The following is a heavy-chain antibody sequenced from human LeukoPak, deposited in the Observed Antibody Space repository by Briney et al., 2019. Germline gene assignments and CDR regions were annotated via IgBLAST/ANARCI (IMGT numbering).Heavy chain of an antibody. J-gene: IGHJ6*03. D-gene: IGHD3-16*02. CDR2: INPNSGGT. V-gene: IGHV1-2*02. Sequence: GASVKVSCKASGYTFTGYYMHWVRQAPGQGLEWMGWINPNSGGTNYAQKFQGRVTMTRDTSISTAYMELSRLRSDDTAVYYCAKVAGRAFGAVIASRARYYMDVWGKGTTVTVSS. CDR1: GYTFTGYY. CDR3: AKVAGRAFGAVIASRARYYMDV.